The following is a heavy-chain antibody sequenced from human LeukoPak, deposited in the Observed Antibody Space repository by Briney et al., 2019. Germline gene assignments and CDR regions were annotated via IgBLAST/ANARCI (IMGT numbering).Heavy chain of an antibody. D-gene: IGHD2-8*01. CDR1: GGSFSGYY. CDR3: ARATNGVRDVDY. CDR2: INHSGST. Sequence: SETLSLTCAVYGGSFSGYYWSWIRQPPGKGLEWIGEINHSGSTNYNPSLKSRVTISVDTSKNRFSLKLSSVTAADTAVYYCARATNGVRDVDYWGQGTLVTVSS. J-gene: IGHJ4*02. V-gene: IGHV4-34*01.